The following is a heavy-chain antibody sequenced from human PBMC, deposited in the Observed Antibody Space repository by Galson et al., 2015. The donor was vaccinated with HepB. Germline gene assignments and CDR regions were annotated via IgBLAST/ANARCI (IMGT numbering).Heavy chain of an antibody. Sequence: SLRLSCAASGFTFSSYAMHWVRQAPGKGLEWVAVISYDGSDKYYADSVKGRFTISRDNSKNTLYLQMNSLRAEDTAVYYCARGDGYSSGWYSPHDYWGQGTLVTVSS. J-gene: IGHJ4*02. CDR3: ARGDGYSSGWYSPHDY. CDR2: ISYDGSDK. D-gene: IGHD6-19*01. CDR1: GFTFSSYA. V-gene: IGHV3-30-3*01.